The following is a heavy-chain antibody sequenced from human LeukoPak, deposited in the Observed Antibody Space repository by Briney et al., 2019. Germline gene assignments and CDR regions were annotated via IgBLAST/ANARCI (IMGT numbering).Heavy chain of an antibody. D-gene: IGHD2-15*01. J-gene: IGHJ4*02. Sequence: SETLSLTCAVYGGSFSGYYWSWIRQPPGKGLEWIGESNHSGSTNYNPSLKSRVTISVDTSKNQFSLKLSSVTAADTAVYYCARGSVVVVAATVFDYWGQGTLVTVSS. V-gene: IGHV4-34*01. CDR2: SNHSGST. CDR3: ARGSVVVVAATVFDY. CDR1: GGSFSGYY.